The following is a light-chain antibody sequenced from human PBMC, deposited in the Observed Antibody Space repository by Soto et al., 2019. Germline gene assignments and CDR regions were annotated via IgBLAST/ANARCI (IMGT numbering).Light chain of an antibody. CDR2: GNN. Sequence: QSVLTQPPSVSGAPGQRVTISCTGGSSNIGAGNDAQWYQQLPGTAPKLLIFGNNNRPSGVPDRFSGSKSGTSASLAISGRQAEDEAAYYCQSYDSSRRGYVFGTGTKLTVL. V-gene: IGLV1-40*01. CDR3: QSYDSSRRGYV. J-gene: IGLJ1*01. CDR1: SSNIGAGND.